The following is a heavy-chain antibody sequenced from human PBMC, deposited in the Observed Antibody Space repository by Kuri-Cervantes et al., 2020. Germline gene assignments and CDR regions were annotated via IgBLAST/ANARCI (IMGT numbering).Heavy chain of an antibody. CDR1: GYTFTGYY. CDR2: INPNSGGT. Sequence: ASATVSCKASGYTFTGYYMHWVRQAPGQGLEWMGWINPNSGGTNYAQKFQGRVTMTRDTSISSAYMELSRLRSDDTAVYYCARDDYDYVWGGYHYGMDVWGQGTTVTGAS. D-gene: IGHD3-16*01. J-gene: IGHJ6*01. V-gene: IGHV1-2*02. CDR3: ARDDYDYVWGGYHYGMDV.